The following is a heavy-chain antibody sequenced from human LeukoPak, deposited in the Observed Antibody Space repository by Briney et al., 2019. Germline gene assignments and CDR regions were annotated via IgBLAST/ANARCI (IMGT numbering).Heavy chain of an antibody. Sequence: SETLSLTCTVSGGSISSSSYYWGWIRQPPGKGLEWIGSIYYSGSTYYNPSLKSRVTISVDTSKNQFSLKLSSVTAADTAVYYCARQQSANIVVVPAAMPDYWGQGTLVTVSS. CDR3: ARQQSANIVVVPAAMPDY. J-gene: IGHJ4*02. D-gene: IGHD2-2*01. CDR2: IYYSGST. V-gene: IGHV4-39*01. CDR1: GGSISSSSYY.